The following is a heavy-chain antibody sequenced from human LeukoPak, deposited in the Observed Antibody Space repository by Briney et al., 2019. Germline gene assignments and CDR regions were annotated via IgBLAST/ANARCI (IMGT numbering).Heavy chain of an antibody. D-gene: IGHD3-16*02. J-gene: IGHJ3*02. CDR3: AKIPTETYYDYVWGSYLLLDERKIDAFDI. CDR1: GFTFSSYA. Sequence: PGRSLRLSCAASGFTFSSYATHWVRQAPGKGLEWVAVISYDGSNKYYADSVKGRFTISRDNSKNTLYLQMNSLRAEDTAVYYCAKIPTETYYDYVWGSYLLLDERKIDAFDIWGQGTMVTVSS. V-gene: IGHV3-30-3*02. CDR2: ISYDGSNK.